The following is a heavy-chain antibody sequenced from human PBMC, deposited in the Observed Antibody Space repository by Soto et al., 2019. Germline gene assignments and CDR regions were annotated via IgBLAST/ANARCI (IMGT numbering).Heavy chain of an antibody. CDR2: IWDDGNKK. D-gene: IGHD3-16*01. Sequence: QVQLVESGGDVVQPGRSLRLSCAASGFTFSHYGLHWVRQTPGKRLEWVAVIWDDGNKKFYADSVKGRFTISRDNSENMLYLQMNSLRAEDTAVYFCVRGGNAAGAFDIWGQGTMVTVFS. J-gene: IGHJ3*02. CDR3: VRGGNAAGAFDI. CDR1: GFTFSHYG. V-gene: IGHV3-33*01.